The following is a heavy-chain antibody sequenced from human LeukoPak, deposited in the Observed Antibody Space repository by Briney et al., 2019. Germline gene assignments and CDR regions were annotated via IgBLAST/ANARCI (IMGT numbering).Heavy chain of an antibody. CDR3: ATVPAASNHYYYYMDV. Sequence: GWSLRLSCAASGFTFDDYGMRWVRQAPGKGLEWVSGINWNGGSTGYADSVKGRFTISRDNAKNSLYLQMNSLRAEDTALYYCATVPAASNHYYYYMDVWGKGTTVTVSS. J-gene: IGHJ6*03. D-gene: IGHD2-2*01. V-gene: IGHV3-20*04. CDR2: INWNGGST. CDR1: GFTFDDYG.